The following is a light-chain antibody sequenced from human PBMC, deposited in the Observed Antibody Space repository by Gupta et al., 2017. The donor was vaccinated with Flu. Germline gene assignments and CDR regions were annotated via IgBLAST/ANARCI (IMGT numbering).Light chain of an antibody. J-gene: IGLJ1*01. V-gene: IGLV2-14*01. Sequence: QSALTQPASVSGSPGQSVTISCTGTSSDVGLYGYVSWYQQHPGKAPKLRIYEVNKWPSGVSVRFSAAKSGNTASLTISGLQPDDEADYYCSSYALSSHYVFGSGTKVTVL. CDR2: EVN. CDR1: SSDVGLYGY. CDR3: SSYALSSHYV.